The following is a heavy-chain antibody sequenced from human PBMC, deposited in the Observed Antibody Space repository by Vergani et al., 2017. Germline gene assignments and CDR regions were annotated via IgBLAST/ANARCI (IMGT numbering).Heavy chain of an antibody. CDR1: GDSLIAFH. Sequence: QVQLVQSGAEMKKPGASVSVSCKVSGDSLIAFHFHWLRQAPGQGLEWVGVINPLDGITNYAHKFQDRVTLTADRSISAAFLHWSSLKASDTAMYYCARQKDGRSWFDPWGQGTLVTVSS. J-gene: IGHJ5*02. D-gene: IGHD2-15*01. V-gene: IGHV1-46*01. CDR2: INPLDGIT. CDR3: ARQKDGRSWFDP.